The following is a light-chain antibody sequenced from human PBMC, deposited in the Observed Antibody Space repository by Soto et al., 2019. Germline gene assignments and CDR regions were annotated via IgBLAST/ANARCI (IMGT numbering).Light chain of an antibody. J-gene: IGKJ2*01. CDR2: GTS. CDR3: QQYETSPRT. Sequence: EIVLTQSPGTLSLSPGESATFSCRASQSVNNIYLAWYQQKPGQAPRLLIYGTSSRASGIPGRFSGSGSGTAFTLTISRVEPEDSAVYYCQQYETSPRTFGQGTKLEIK. V-gene: IGKV3-20*01. CDR1: QSVNNIY.